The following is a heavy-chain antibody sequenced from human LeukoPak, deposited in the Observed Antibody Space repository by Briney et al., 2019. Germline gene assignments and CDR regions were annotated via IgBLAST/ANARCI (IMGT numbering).Heavy chain of an antibody. Sequence: GGSLRLSCGASGFTFSTYSMNWVRQAPGKGLEWVSSISSSSAYIYYADSVKGRFTISRDNAKNSLYLQMNSLRAEDTAVYYCARLEAAVFDYWGQGTLVTVSS. CDR3: ARLEAAVFDY. CDR2: ISSSSAYI. D-gene: IGHD6-13*01. CDR1: GFTFSTYS. V-gene: IGHV3-21*01. J-gene: IGHJ4*02.